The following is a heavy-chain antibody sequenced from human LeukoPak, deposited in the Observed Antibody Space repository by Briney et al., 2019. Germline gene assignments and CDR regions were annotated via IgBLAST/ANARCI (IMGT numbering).Heavy chain of an antibody. CDR3: AKDLGAGPYYYYGMDV. V-gene: IGHV3-30*18. Sequence: GRSLRLSCAASGFTFSSYGMHWVCQAPGKGLEWVAVISYDGSNKYYADSVKGRFTISRDNSKNTLYLQMNSLRAEDTAVYYCAKDLGAGPYYYYGMDVWGKGTTVTVSS. CDR1: GFTFSSYG. J-gene: IGHJ6*04. CDR2: ISYDGSNK. D-gene: IGHD6-19*01.